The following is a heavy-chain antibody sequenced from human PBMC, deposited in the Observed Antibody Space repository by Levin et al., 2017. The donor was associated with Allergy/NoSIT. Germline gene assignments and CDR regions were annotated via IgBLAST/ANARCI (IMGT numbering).Heavy chain of an antibody. CDR1: GFTFDNFA. Sequence: GGSLRLSCAASGFTFDNFAMHWVRQAPGKGLEWLGIISYDGINTNYADSVRGRFSISRDKSKNTLYLQMNGLRTEDTAVYYCVRDNNGDYWGQGTLVTGSS. V-gene: IGHV3-30*04. J-gene: IGHJ4*02. D-gene: IGHD1/OR15-1a*01. CDR2: ISYDGINT. CDR3: VRDNNGDY.